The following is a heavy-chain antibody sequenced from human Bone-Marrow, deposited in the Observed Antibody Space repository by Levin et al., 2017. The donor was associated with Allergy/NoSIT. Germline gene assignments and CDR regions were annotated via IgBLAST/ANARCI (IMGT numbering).Heavy chain of an antibody. CDR3: ARGDVDSSSGRHRFDP. J-gene: IGHJ5*02. V-gene: IGHV4-4*07. D-gene: IGHD3-10*01. CDR2: IHSRGIT. Sequence: SETLSLTCTVSGGSINNDYWSWIRQSAGKGLEWIGRIHSRGITNYNPSLKSRVTMSLDTSKNQLSLRLTSLSDADTAVYYCARGDVDSSSGRHRFDPWGQGTLVTVSS. CDR1: GGSINNDY.